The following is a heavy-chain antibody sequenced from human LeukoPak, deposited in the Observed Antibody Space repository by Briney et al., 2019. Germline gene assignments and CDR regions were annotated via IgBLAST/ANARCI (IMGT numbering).Heavy chain of an antibody. CDR2: VSISGGTI. CDR1: GFIFSDYY. Sequence: GGSLRLSCAASGFIFSDYYMSWIRQAPGKGLEWVSYVSISGGTIYCADSVKGRFTVSRDNAKNSLYLQMNSLRAEDTALYYCATGKSNYFYFGMDVWGQGTTVTVSS. CDR3: ATGKSNYFYFGMDV. J-gene: IGHJ6*02. V-gene: IGHV3-11*04.